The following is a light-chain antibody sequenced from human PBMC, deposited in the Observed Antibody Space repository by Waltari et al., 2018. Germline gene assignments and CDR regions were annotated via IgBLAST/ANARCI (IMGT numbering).Light chain of an antibody. CDR3: QQRRSWFA. J-gene: IGKJ3*01. CDR1: QSVSSY. Sequence: EIVLTQSPATLSLSPGERATRSGRASQSVSSYLAWYQHKPGQAPRLLIYVTSKRATGIPARFSGSGSGTDFTLTISSLEPEDFAVYYCQQRRSWFAFGPGTKVEIK. V-gene: IGKV3-11*01. CDR2: VTS.